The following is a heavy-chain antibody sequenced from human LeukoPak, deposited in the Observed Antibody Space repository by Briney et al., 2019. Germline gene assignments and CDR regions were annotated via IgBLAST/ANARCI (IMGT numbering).Heavy chain of an antibody. CDR1: GYTFTGYC. Sequence: ASVKVSFKGSGYTFTGYCIHWRRQAPGQGQAPMGWLNPNSGGTNFAQKFQGRFTMTRDTSTTTAYMELSSLRSDGTAVYYCARARMGSAYDYFDYWGQGTLVTVSS. V-gene: IGHV1-2*02. CDR3: ARARMGSAYDYFDY. D-gene: IGHD5-12*01. CDR2: LNPNSGGT. J-gene: IGHJ4*02.